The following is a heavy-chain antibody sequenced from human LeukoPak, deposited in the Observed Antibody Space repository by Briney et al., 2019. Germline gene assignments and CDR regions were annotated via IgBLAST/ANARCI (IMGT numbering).Heavy chain of an antibody. D-gene: IGHD6-19*01. CDR2: ISGSGGST. CDR1: GFTFGDYA. V-gene: IGHV3-23*01. J-gene: IGHJ4*02. Sequence: GGSLRLSCAASGFTFGDYAMQWVRQAPGKGLEWVSAISGSGGSTYYVDSVKGRFTISRDNSKNTLYLQMNSLRAEDTAVYYCAKRSSGYSSALYYFDYWGQGTLVTVSS. CDR3: AKRSSGYSSALYYFDY.